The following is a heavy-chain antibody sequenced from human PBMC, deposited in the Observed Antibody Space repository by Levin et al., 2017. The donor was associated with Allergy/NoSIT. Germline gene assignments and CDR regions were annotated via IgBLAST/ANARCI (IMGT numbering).Heavy chain of an antibody. CDR3: ARSRPLWFGELLVSGYMDV. Sequence: PSETLSLTCTVSGGSISSYYWSWIRQPPGKGLEWIGYIYYSGSTNYNPSLKSRVTISVDTSKNQFSLKLSSVTAADTAVYYCARSRPLWFGELLVSGYMDVWGKGTTVTVSS. CDR1: GGSISSYY. V-gene: IGHV4-59*01. CDR2: IYYSGST. D-gene: IGHD3-10*01. J-gene: IGHJ6*03.